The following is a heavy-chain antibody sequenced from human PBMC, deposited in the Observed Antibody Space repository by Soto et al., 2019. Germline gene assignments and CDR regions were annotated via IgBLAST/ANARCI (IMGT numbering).Heavy chain of an antibody. D-gene: IGHD1-1*01. V-gene: IGHV3-23*01. CDR1: GFTFSSYA. CDR3: AKARGDYSRGAKRRKNDNFDY. J-gene: IGHJ4*02. CDR2: ISGSGGST. Sequence: EVQLLESGGGLVQPGGSLRLSCAASGFTFSSYAMSWVRQAPGKGLEWVSAISGSGGSTYYADSVKGRFTISRDNSKNTLHLQMNSPRAEDTAVYYCAKARGDYSRGAKRRKNDNFDYWGQGTLVTVSS.